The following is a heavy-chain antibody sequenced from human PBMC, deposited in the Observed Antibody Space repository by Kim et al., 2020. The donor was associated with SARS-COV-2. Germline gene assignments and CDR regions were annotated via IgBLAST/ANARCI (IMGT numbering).Heavy chain of an antibody. J-gene: IGHJ4*02. D-gene: IGHD5-18*01. V-gene: IGHV4-4*02. CDR1: GGSISSSNW. CDR2: IYHSGST. Sequence: SETLSLTCAVSGGSISSSNWWSWVRQPPGKGLEWIGEIYHSGSTNYNPSLKSRVTISVDKSKNQFSLKLSSVTAADTAVYYCARAAPRGYSYGYVDWGQGTLVTVSS. CDR3: ARAAPRGYSYGYVD.